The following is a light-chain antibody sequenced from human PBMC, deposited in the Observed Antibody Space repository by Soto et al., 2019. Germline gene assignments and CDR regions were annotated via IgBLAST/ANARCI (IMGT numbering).Light chain of an antibody. CDR1: NIGSIS. V-gene: IGLV3-21*01. J-gene: IGLJ2*01. CDR2: YDH. CDR3: QVWDTSSDQQV. Sequence: SYELTQPPSVSVAPGKTATIACGGDNIGSISVHWYQHKPGQAPLLVISYDHDRPSEIPEPFSVSNSGSTATLTISRVEAGDEADCYCQVWDTSSDQQVFGGGTKLTVL.